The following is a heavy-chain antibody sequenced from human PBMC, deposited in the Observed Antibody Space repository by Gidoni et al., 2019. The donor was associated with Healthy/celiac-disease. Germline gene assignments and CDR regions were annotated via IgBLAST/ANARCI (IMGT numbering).Heavy chain of an antibody. CDR2: IWYDGSNK. Sequence: QVQLVESGGGVVQPGRSLRLSCAASGFTFSSYGMHWVRQAPGKGLEWVAVIWYDGSNKYYADSVKGRFTISRDNSKNTLYLQMNSLRAEDTAVYYCARDLPPLSPPGLRPFQHWGQGTLVTVSS. D-gene: IGHD3-16*02. CDR3: ARDLPPLSPPGLRPFQH. V-gene: IGHV3-33*01. J-gene: IGHJ1*01. CDR1: GFTFSSYG.